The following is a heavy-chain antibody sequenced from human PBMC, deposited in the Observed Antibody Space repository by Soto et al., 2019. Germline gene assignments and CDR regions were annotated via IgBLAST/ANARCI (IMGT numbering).Heavy chain of an antibody. J-gene: IGHJ4*02. D-gene: IGHD3-16*01. Sequence: GSLRLACAASGFTFSSYGMHGVRQAPGKGLEWVAFIWHDGGNKFYAESVKGRFTISRDNSKNTLYLQMTSLSAEDTAMYYCARDGDVNTGFGKDYWGQGTLVTVSS. CDR1: GFTFSSYG. V-gene: IGHV3-33*01. CDR3: ARDGDVNTGFGKDY. CDR2: IWHDGGNK.